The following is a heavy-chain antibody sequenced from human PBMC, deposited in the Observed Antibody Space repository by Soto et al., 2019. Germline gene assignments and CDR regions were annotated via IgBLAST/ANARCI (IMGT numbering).Heavy chain of an antibody. CDR2: IIPIFGTA. Sequence: SVKVSCKASGGTFSSYAISWVRQAPGQGLEWMGGIIPIFGTANYAQKFQGRVTITADKSTSTAYMELSSLRSEDTAVYYCARDGYDILTGYEAPGYYYYGMDVWGQGTTVTVS. J-gene: IGHJ6*02. D-gene: IGHD3-9*01. CDR1: GGTFSSYA. V-gene: IGHV1-69*06. CDR3: ARDGYDILTGYEAPGYYYYGMDV.